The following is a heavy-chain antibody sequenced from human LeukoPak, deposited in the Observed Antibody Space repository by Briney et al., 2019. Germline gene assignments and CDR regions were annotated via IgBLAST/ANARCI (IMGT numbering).Heavy chain of an antibody. J-gene: IGHJ4*02. D-gene: IGHD3-10*01. Sequence: GGSLRLSCAASGFTLSNYAMTCGRQAPGKELEWVSTISASGDRTYYADSVRGRFTISRDNSKNTLYLQLNSLRAEDAAVFYCARELEWLGKHYFDYWGQGTLVTVSS. V-gene: IGHV3-23*01. CDR3: ARELEWLGKHYFDY. CDR2: ISASGDRT. CDR1: GFTLSNYA.